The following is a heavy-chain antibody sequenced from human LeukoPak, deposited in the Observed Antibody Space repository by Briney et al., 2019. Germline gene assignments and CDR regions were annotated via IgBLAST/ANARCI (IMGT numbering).Heavy chain of an antibody. CDR1: GYTFTSYD. J-gene: IGHJ4*02. CDR2: ISAYNGNT. CDR3: AREYSGYDPLDY. V-gene: IGHV1-18*04. D-gene: IGHD5-12*01. Sequence: ASVKVSCKASGYTFTSYDISLVRQAPGQGLEWMGWISAYNGNTNYAQKLQGRVTMTTDTSTSTAYMELRSLRSDDTAVYYCAREYSGYDPLDYWGQGTLVTVSS.